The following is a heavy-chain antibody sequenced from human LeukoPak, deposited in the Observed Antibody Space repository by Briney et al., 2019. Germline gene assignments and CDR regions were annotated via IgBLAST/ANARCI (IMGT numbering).Heavy chain of an antibody. CDR1: GGSISSGDYY. V-gene: IGHV4-30-4*08. J-gene: IGHJ4*02. CDR2: IYYSGST. CDR3: ARVPTTYCTNGVCYYFDY. Sequence: PSETLSLTCTVSGGSISSGDYYWGWIRQPPGKGLEWIGYIYYSGSTYYNPSLKSRVTISVDTSKNQFSLKLSSVTAADTAVYYCARVPTTYCTNGVCYYFDYWGQGTLVTVSS. D-gene: IGHD2-8*01.